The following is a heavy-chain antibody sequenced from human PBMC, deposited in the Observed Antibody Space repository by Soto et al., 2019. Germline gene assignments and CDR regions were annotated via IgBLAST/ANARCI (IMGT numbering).Heavy chain of an antibody. CDR2: INAGNGNT. V-gene: IGHV1-3*01. CDR1: GYTFTSYA. D-gene: IGHD3-22*01. J-gene: IGHJ3*02. CDR3: ARKPTGYYDSSGYYLPLQAFAI. Sequence: ASVKVSCKASGYTFTSYAMHWVRQAPGQRLEWMGWINAGNGNTKYSQKFQGRVTITRDTSASTAYMELGSLRSEDTAVYYCARKPTGYYDSSGYYLPLQAFAIWGQGTMVTVSS.